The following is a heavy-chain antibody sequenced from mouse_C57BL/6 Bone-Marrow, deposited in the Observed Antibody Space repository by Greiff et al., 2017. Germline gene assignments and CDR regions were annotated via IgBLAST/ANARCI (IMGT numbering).Heavy chain of an antibody. CDR1: GYTFTSYW. CDR3: ARKDYYGNYVWFAY. CDR2: IDPSDSYT. J-gene: IGHJ3*01. V-gene: IGHV1-69*01. D-gene: IGHD2-1*01. Sequence: VQLQQPGAELVMPGASVKLSCKASGYTFTSYWMHWVKQRPGQGLEWIGEIDPSDSYTNYNQKFKGKSTLTVDKSSSTAYMQLSSLTSEDSAVYYCARKDYYGNYVWFAYWGQGTLVTVSA.